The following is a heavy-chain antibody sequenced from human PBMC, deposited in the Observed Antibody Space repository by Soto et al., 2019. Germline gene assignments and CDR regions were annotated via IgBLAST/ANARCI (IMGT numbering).Heavy chain of an antibody. D-gene: IGHD3-10*01. Sequence: EVQVSESGGGLVRPGGSLRLSCAASGFIFTNYAMNWVRQAPGKGLEWVSVIGGRGNSAYYADSVQGRFTISRDNSKNTLSLQMSSLRAEDSAVYYCARGSTDSYPGSRIFDFWGRGTQVTVSS. CDR3: ARGSTDSYPGSRIFDF. V-gene: IGHV3-23*01. CDR1: GFIFTNYA. J-gene: IGHJ4*02. CDR2: IGGRGNSA.